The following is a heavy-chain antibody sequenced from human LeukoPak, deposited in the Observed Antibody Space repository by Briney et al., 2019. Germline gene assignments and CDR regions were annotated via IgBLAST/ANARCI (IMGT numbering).Heavy chain of an antibody. Sequence: PGGSLRLSCAASGFTFSSYAMSWVRQAPGKGLEWVSAISGSGGSTYYADSVEGRFTISRDNSKNTLYLQMNSLRAEDTAVYYCAKGRRSSTSCSLDYWGQGTLVTVSS. CDR3: AKGRRSSTSCSLDY. CDR1: GFTFSSYA. J-gene: IGHJ4*02. V-gene: IGHV3-23*01. D-gene: IGHD2-2*01. CDR2: ISGSGGST.